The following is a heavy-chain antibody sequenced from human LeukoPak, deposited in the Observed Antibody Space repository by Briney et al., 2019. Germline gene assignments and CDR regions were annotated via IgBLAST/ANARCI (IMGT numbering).Heavy chain of an antibody. V-gene: IGHV3-30-3*01. Sequence: PGRSLRLSCAASGFTFSSYAMHWVRQAPGKGLEWVAVISYDGSNEYYADSVKGRFTISRDNSKNTLYLQMNSLRAEDTAVYYCARGRSDAFDIWGQGTMVTVSS. CDR3: ARGRSDAFDI. CDR2: ISYDGSNE. D-gene: IGHD3-10*01. CDR1: GFTFSSYA. J-gene: IGHJ3*02.